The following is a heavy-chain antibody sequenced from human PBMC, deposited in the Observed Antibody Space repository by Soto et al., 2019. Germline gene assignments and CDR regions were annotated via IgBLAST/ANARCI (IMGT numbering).Heavy chain of an antibody. CDR2: IGGRGGNR. J-gene: IGHJ4*02. V-gene: IGHV3-23*01. CDR1: GFTFNAYA. Sequence: EVQLLESGGGLVQPGGSLRLSCEASGFTFNAYAMPWARQAPGKGLEWVSAIGGRGGNRYYADSVRGRFTISRDNSKDTVDLQMNSLRVEDTAVYYCARVASDYINSVDNWGQGILVTVSS. D-gene: IGHD4-4*01. CDR3: ARVASDYINSVDN.